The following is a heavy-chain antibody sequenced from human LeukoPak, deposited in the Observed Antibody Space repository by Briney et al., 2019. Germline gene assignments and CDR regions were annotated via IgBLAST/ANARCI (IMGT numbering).Heavy chain of an antibody. V-gene: IGHV5-51*01. CDR3: GMIRDRVPLQDDVFDV. J-gene: IGHJ3*01. D-gene: IGHD3-10*01. CDR1: GYSFTSYC. CDR2: IYPGDSGP. Sequence: KAGESLKISCKVSGYSFTSYCIGWVRQMPGKGLEWMGIIYPGDSGPTYSPSFQGQVTISVDKSINTAYLQWSSLQASDTAMYYCGMIRDRVPLQDDVFDVWSQGTMVTVST.